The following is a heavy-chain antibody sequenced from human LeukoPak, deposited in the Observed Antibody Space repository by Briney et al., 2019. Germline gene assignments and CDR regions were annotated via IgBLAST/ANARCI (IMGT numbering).Heavy chain of an antibody. D-gene: IGHD1-26*01. J-gene: IGHJ4*02. CDR2: ISWNSGSI. CDR3: AKDMEWELEGFDY. CDR1: GFTFDDYA. V-gene: IGHV3-9*01. Sequence: GGSLRLSCAASGFTFDDYAMHWVRQAPGKGLGWVSGISWNSGSIGYADSVKGRFTISRDNAKNSLYLQMNSLRAEDTALYYCAKDMEWELEGFDYWGQGTLVTVSS.